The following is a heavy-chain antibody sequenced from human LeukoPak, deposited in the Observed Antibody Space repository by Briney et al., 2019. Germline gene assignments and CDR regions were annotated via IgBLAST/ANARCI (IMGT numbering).Heavy chain of an antibody. J-gene: IGHJ4*02. CDR2: IYYSGST. Sequence: SETLSLTCAVSGYSISSSYYWSWIRQPPGKGLEWIGYIYYSGSTNYNPSLKSRVTISVDTSKNQFSLKLSSVTAADTAVYYCAEGLNYFDYWGQGTLVTVSS. D-gene: IGHD2-8*01. CDR1: GYSISSSYY. V-gene: IGHV4-61*01. CDR3: AEGLNYFDY.